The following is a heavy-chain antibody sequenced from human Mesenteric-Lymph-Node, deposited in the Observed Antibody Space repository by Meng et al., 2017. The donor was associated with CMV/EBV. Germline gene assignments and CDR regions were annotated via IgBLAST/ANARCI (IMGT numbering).Heavy chain of an antibody. CDR3: AAQPPAWYYYGMDV. V-gene: IGHV4-34*01. Sequence: GSLRLSCAAYGGSFSGYYWSWIRQPPEKGLEWIGEINHSGSTNYNPSLKSRVTISVDTSKNQFSLKLSSVTAADTAVYYCAAQPPAWYYYGMDVWGQGTTVTVSS. CDR2: INHSGST. CDR1: GGSFSGYY. J-gene: IGHJ6*02. D-gene: IGHD1-1*01.